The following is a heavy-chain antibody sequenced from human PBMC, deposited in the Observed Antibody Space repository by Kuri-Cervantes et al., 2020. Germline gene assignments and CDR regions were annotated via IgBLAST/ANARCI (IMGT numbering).Heavy chain of an antibody. CDR3: AKFTDGFDY. D-gene: IGHD5-24*01. Sequence: GESLKISCAASGFTFSSYGMHWVRQAPGEGLEWVAVISYDGSNKYYADSVKGRFTISRDNSKNTLYLQMNSLRAEDTAVYYCAKFTDGFDYWGQGTLVTVSS. CDR2: ISYDGSNK. V-gene: IGHV3-30*18. CDR1: GFTFSSYG. J-gene: IGHJ4*02.